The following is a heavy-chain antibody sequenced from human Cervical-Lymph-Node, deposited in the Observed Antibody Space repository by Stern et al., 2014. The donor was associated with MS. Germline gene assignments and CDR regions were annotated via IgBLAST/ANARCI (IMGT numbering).Heavy chain of an antibody. D-gene: IGHD6-25*01. Sequence: QVQLVQSGPGLVKPSQTLSLTCTVSGGSISSGAYYWNWIRHHPGRGLVWIGYIYFTGSTYYNPSLKSRIIISRETSNSQFSLRLTSVTAADTAVYYCARTKRSTPDFDYWGQGSLVTVSS. CDR3: ARTKRSTPDFDY. J-gene: IGHJ4*02. CDR2: IYFTGST. V-gene: IGHV4-31*03. CDR1: GGSISSGAYY.